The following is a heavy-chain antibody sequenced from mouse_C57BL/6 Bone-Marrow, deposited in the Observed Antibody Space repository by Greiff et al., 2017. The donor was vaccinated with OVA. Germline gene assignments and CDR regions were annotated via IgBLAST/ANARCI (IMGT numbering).Heavy chain of an antibody. J-gene: IGHJ1*03. V-gene: IGHV1-64*01. CDR1: GYTFTSYW. CDR2: IHPNSGST. D-gene: IGHD1-1*01. CDR3: ARRPHYYGSSYTWYFDV. Sequence: VQLQQPGAELVKPGASVKLSCKASGYTFTSYWMHWVKQRPGQGLEWIGMIHPNSGSTNYNEKFKSKATLTVDKSSSTAYMQLSSLTSEDSAVYYCARRPHYYGSSYTWYFDVWGTGTTVTVSS.